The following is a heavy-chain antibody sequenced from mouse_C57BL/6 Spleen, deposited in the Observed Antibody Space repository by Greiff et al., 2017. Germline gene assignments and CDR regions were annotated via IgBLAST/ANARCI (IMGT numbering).Heavy chain of an antibody. D-gene: IGHD3-3*01. CDR2: INPNNGGT. CDR3: ARGGWEDY. V-gene: IGHV1-26*01. Sequence: VQLQQSGPELVKPGASVKISCKASGYTFTDYSMNWVKQSHGQSLEWIGDINPNNGGTSYNQKFKGKATLTVDKSSSTAYMELRSLTSEDSAVYYCARGGWEDYWGQGTTLTVSS. CDR1: GYTFTDYS. J-gene: IGHJ2*01.